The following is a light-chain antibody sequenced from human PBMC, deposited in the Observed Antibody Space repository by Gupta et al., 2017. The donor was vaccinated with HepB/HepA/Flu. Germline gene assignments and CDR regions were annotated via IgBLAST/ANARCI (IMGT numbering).Light chain of an antibody. CDR3: QQRSNWPP. CDR1: QSVSSY. J-gene: IGKJ5*01. CDR2: DAS. V-gene: IGKV3-11*01. Sequence: IVLIQSLATLPLSPGERATLPCRASQSVSSYLAWYQQKPGQAPRLLIYDASNRATGIPARFSGSGSGTDFTLTISSLEPEDFAVYYCQQRSNWPPFGQGTRLEIK.